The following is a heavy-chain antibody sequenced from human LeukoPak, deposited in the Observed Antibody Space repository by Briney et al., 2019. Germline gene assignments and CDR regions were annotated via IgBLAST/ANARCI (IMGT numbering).Heavy chain of an antibody. D-gene: IGHD5-24*01. J-gene: IGHJ5*02. V-gene: IGHV3-7*03. Sequence: GGSLRLSCAASGFTFSSYWMSWVRQAPGKGLEWVANIKQDGSEKYYVDSVKGRFTISRDNAKNSLYLQMNSLKTEDTAVYYCTTGYNYGNNWFDPWGQGTLVTVSS. CDR3: TTGYNYGNNWFDP. CDR1: GFTFSSYW. CDR2: IKQDGSEK.